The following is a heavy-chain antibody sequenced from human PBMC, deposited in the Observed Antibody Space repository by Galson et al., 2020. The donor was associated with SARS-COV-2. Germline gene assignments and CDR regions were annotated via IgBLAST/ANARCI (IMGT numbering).Heavy chain of an antibody. V-gene: IGHV3-7*01. CDR3: ARGRGDYEHAFEI. D-gene: IGHD4-17*01. Sequence: GGSLRLSCAGYGFTFSTYWMSWVRQAPGKGLEWVANIKQDGSEKYFVDSVKGRFTISRDNAKNSLYLQMNSLRAEDTAVYYRARGRGDYEHAFEIWGQGTMVTGSS. CDR2: IKQDGSEK. CDR1: GFTFSTYW. J-gene: IGHJ3*02.